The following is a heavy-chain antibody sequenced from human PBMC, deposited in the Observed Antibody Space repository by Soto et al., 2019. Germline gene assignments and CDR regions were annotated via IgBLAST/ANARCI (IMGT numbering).Heavy chain of an antibody. CDR2: IYYSEST. J-gene: IGHJ5*02. D-gene: IGHD3-10*01. CDR1: GGSISSGVYY. Sequence: LSLTSTVSGGSISSGVYYWSCIRQHPGKGLEWIGYIYYSESTYYSPSLKSRVTISVDTSKNQFSLKLSSVTAADTAVDYCAKANYGSGSYYNVYFPHNWFDPWGQGTLVTVSS. V-gene: IGHV4-31*03. CDR3: AKANYGSGSYYNVYFPHNWFDP.